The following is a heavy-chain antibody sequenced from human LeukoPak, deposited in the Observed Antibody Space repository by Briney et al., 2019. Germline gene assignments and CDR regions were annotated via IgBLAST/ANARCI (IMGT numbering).Heavy chain of an antibody. CDR3: ARASPRYYYDGSGYPRYYYYMDV. CDR1: GGSISSYY. J-gene: IGHJ6*03. Sequence: SETLSLTCTVSGGSISSYYWSWIRQPPGKGLEWIGYIYYSGSTNYNPSPKSRVTISVDTSKNQFSLKLSSVTAADTAVYYCARASPRYYYDGSGYPRYYYYMDVWGKGTTVTVSS. V-gene: IGHV4-59*01. CDR2: IYYSGST. D-gene: IGHD3-22*01.